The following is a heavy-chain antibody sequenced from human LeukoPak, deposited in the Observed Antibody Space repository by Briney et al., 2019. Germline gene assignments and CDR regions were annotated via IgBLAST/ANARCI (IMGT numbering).Heavy chain of an antibody. CDR1: GGSISSGGYY. CDR3: ARESEKPYCGSDCYSSQDWYFDL. V-gene: IGHV4-31*03. Sequence: SETLSLTCTVSGGSISSGGYYWSWIRQHPGKGLEWIGYIYYSGSTYYNPPLKSRVTISVDTSKNQFSLKLSSVTAADTAVYYCARESEKPYCGSDCYSSQDWYFDLWGRGTLVTVSS. D-gene: IGHD2-21*02. J-gene: IGHJ2*01. CDR2: IYYSGST.